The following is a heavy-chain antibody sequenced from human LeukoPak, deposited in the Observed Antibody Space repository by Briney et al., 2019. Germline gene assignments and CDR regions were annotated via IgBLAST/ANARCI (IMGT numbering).Heavy chain of an antibody. CDR1: AFSINSRYY. CDR2: IHHSGSS. D-gene: IGHD3-3*01. J-gene: IGHJ4*02. CDR3: ARILPTNFWSGYYFEY. V-gene: IGHV4-38-2*02. Sequence: SETLSLTCTVSAFSINSRYYWGRIRQSPGKGLEWVGSIHHSGSSYYNPSLKSQLTMSVDTSKNQFSLKLSSVTAADTAVYFCARILPTNFWSGYYFEYWGQGTRVTVSS.